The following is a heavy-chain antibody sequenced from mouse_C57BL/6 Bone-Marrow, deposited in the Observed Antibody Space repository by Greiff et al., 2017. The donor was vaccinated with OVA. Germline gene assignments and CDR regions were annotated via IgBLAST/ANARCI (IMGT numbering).Heavy chain of an antibody. Sequence: EVMLVESGGGLVQPGGSMKLSCAASGFTFSDAWMDWVRQSPEKGLEWVAEIRNKANNHATYYAESVKGRFTISRDDSKSIFYLQINSLRAEDTGIYYCTRSSMIKDYFDYWGQGTTLTVSS. J-gene: IGHJ2*01. CDR2: IRNKANNHAT. D-gene: IGHD2-4*01. CDR1: GFTFSDAW. V-gene: IGHV6-6*01. CDR3: TRSSMIKDYFDY.